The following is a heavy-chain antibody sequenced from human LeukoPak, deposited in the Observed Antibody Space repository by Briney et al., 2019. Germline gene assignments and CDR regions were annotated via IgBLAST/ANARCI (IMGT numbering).Heavy chain of an antibody. V-gene: IGHV3-30*18. CDR3: AKEYSSGWSYWYFDL. CDR2: ISRHGSTK. CDR1: GFDFSDHG. Sequence: GGSLRLSCAASGFDFSDHGMHWVRQAPGKGLEWVAVISRHGSTKIYAASVKGRFTISRDNSKNTMYLQMDSLRPEDTAVYFCAKEYSSGWSYWYFDLWGRSTLVTVSS. D-gene: IGHD6-19*01. J-gene: IGHJ2*01.